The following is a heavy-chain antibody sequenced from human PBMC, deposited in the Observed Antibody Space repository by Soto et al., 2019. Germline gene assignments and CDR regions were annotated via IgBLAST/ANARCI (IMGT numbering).Heavy chain of an antibody. CDR3: AAGGTRWLHSPFDY. Sequence: QVQLVQSGAEVRKPGASVKVSCKVSGHTLTELSMHWVRQAPGKGLEWMGGFDPEDGETISAQKFQGRVTVTEDTSTDSTYLELSSLRFEDTAVYYCAAGGTRWLHSPFDYWGQGTLVTISS. CDR2: FDPEDGET. CDR1: GHTLTELS. V-gene: IGHV1-24*01. J-gene: IGHJ4*02. D-gene: IGHD1-1*01.